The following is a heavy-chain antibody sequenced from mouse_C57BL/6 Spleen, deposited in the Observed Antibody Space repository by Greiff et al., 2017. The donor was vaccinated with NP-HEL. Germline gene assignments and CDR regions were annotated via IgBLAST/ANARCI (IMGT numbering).Heavy chain of an antibody. CDR2: ISSGSSTI. CDR3: ARPVNYGFAY. J-gene: IGHJ3*01. V-gene: IGHV5-17*01. D-gene: IGHD2-1*01. Sequence: EVQLVESGGGLVKPGGSLKLSCAASGFTFSDYGMHWVRQAPEKGLEWVAYISSGSSTIYYADTVKGRFTISRDNAKNTLFLQMTSLRSEDTSMYYCARPVNYGFAYWGQGTLVTVSA. CDR1: GFTFSDYG.